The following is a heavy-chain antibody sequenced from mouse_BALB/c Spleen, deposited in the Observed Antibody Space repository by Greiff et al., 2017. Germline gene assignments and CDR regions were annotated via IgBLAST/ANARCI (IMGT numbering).Heavy chain of an antibody. V-gene: IGHV5-9-3*01. Sequence: EVKLVESGGGLVKPGGSLKLSCAASGFTFSSYAMSWVRQTPEKRLEWVATISSGGSYTYYPDSVKGRFTISRDNAKNTLYLQMSSLRSEDTAMYYCASQRFAYWGQGTLVTVSA. CDR3: ASQRFAY. CDR1: GFTFSSYA. J-gene: IGHJ3*01. CDR2: ISSGGSYT.